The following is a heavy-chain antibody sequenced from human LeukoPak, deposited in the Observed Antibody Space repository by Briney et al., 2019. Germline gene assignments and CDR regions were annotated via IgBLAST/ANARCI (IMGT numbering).Heavy chain of an antibody. Sequence: PGGSLRLSCAASGFTFSSYEMNWVRQAPGKGLEWVAVISYDGSNKYYADSVKGRFTISRDNSKNTLYLQMNSLRAEDTAVYYCAKDFRWLAPGYYFDYWGQGTLVTVSS. CDR2: ISYDGSNK. CDR3: AKDFRWLAPGYYFDY. J-gene: IGHJ4*02. CDR1: GFTFSSYE. D-gene: IGHD6-19*01. V-gene: IGHV3-30*18.